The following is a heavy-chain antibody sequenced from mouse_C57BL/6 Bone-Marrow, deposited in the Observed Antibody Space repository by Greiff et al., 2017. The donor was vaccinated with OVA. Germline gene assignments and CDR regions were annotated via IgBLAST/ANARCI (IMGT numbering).Heavy chain of an antibody. CDR1: GYTFTSYW. J-gene: IGHJ2*01. CDR2: IHPNSGST. D-gene: IGHD1-1*01. Sequence: QVQLQQPGAELVKPGASVKLSCKASGYTFTSYWMHWVKQRPGQGLEWIGMIHPNSGSTNYNEKFKSKATLTVDKSSSTAYMQLSSLTSEDSAVYDCARRGYYGSPYFDYWGQGTTLTVSS. V-gene: IGHV1-64*01. CDR3: ARRGYYGSPYFDY.